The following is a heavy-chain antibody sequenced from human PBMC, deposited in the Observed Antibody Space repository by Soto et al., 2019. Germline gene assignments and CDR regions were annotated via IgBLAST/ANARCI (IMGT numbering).Heavy chain of an antibody. J-gene: IGHJ4*02. CDR2: ISSSSSTI. Sequence: EVQLVESGGDLVQPGGSLRLSCAASGFTFSSYSMNWVRQAPGKGLEWVSYISSSSSTIYYADSVKGRFTISRDNAKNSLYLQMNRLRDKDTAVYYCAREYSSSCGRCYDYWGQGTLVTVSS. D-gene: IGHD6-6*01. CDR3: AREYSSSCGRCYDY. CDR1: GFTFSSYS. V-gene: IGHV3-48*02.